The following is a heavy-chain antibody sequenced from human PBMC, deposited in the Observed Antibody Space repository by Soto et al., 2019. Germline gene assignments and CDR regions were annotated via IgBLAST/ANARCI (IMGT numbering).Heavy chain of an antibody. CDR1: GFNFENAW. CDR2: MKSNVDGGTA. V-gene: IGHV3-15*01. J-gene: IGHJ4*02. CDR3: TTVGAPAY. D-gene: IGHD1-26*01. Sequence: GGSLRLSCEASGFNFENAWMSWVRQPPGEGLEWVGLMKSNVDGGTADYAAPVRGRFTLSRDDSKNALYLHINSLKIEDTAIYYCTTVGAPAYWGPGTLVTVSS.